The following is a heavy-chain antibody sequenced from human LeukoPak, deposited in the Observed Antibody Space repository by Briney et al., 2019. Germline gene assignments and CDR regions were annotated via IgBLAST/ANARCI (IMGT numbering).Heavy chain of an antibody. D-gene: IGHD3-22*01. V-gene: IGHV4-34*01. CDR1: GGSFSVYY. CDR2: INHSGST. CDR3: ARPEDYYDSSGYLA. J-gene: IGHJ5*02. Sequence: SETLSLTCAVDGGSFSVYYCRWIRQPPRKGREWVGEINHSGSTNYNPSLKSRVTISGDTSKNQFSLKLSSVTAADTAVYYCARPEDYYDSSGYLAWGQGTLVTVSS.